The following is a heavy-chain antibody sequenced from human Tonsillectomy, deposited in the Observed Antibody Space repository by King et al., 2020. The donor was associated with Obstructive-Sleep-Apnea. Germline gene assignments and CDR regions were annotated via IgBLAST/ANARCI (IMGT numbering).Heavy chain of an antibody. CDR2: INPNSGGT. CDR3: ARAGPSVMDIVLMVYGDYYGMDV. Sequence: QLVQSGAEVKKPGASVKVSCKASGYTFTGYYMHWVRQAPGQGLEWMGWINPNSGGTNYAQKFQGWVTMTRDTSISTAYMELSRLRSDDTAVYYCARAGPSVMDIVLMVYGDYYGMDVWGQGTTVTVSS. D-gene: IGHD2-8*01. CDR1: GYTFTGYY. V-gene: IGHV1-2*04. J-gene: IGHJ6*02.